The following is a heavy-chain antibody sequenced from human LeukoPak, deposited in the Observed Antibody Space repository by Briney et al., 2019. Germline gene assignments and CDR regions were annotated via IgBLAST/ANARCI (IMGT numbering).Heavy chain of an antibody. CDR1: GFTFSSYW. J-gene: IGHJ4*02. CDR2: ISGSGGAT. Sequence: GGSLRLSCAASGFTFSSYWMHWVRQAPGKGLEWVSVISGSGGATYYADSVKGRFTISRDNSKNTLYLQMNSLRAEDTAVYYCAKYTYTSGWYSLDYWGQGTLVTVSS. V-gene: IGHV3-23*01. D-gene: IGHD6-19*01. CDR3: AKYTYTSGWYSLDY.